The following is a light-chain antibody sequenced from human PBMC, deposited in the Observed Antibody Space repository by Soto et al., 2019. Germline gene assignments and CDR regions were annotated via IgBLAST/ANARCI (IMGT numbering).Light chain of an antibody. CDR3: QQYNNWPPT. J-gene: IGKJ1*01. V-gene: IGKV3-15*01. CDR2: GAS. Sequence: EIVLTPSPGTLSLSPCERAPLSFSASQSVSSSYLAWYQQKPGQAPRLLIYGASTRATGIPARFSGSGSGTEFTLTISSLQSEDFAVYYCQQYNNWPPTFGQGTKVDIK. CDR1: QSVSSSY.